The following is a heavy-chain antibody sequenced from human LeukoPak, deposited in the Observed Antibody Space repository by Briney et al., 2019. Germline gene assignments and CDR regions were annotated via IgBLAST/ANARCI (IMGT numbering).Heavy chain of an antibody. CDR3: ARRGMPGGGNSPLYNWFDP. J-gene: IGHJ5*02. CDR1: GYSFTSYW. Sequence: GESLKISCKGSGYSFTSYWIGWVRQMPGKGLEWMGIIYPGDSDTRYSPSFQGQVTISADKSISTAYLQWSSLKASDTAMYYCARRGMPGGGNSPLYNWFDPWGQGTLVTVSS. CDR2: IYPGDSDT. V-gene: IGHV5-51*01. D-gene: IGHD4-23*01.